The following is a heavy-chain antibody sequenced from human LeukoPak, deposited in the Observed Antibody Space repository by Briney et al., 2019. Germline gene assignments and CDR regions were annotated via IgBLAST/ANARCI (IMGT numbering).Heavy chain of an antibody. CDR1: GASISSSSFY. J-gene: IGHJ4*02. CDR3: ARHPSGSSFDY. V-gene: IGHV4-39*01. CDR2: IHYTGST. Sequence: SETLSLTCTVSGASISSSSFYWGWIRQPPGKGLEWIATIHYTGSTYHNPSLKSRVTMSVDTSKNQFSLKLSSVTAADTAVYYCARHPSGSSFDYWGQGTLVTVSS. D-gene: IGHD3-22*01.